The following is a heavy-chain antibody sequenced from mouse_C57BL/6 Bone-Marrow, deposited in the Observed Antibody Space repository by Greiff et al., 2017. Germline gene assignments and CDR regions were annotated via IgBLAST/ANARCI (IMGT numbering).Heavy chain of an antibody. CDR1: GFSLTSYG. J-gene: IGHJ1*03. CDR2: IWRGGST. Sequence: QVQLQQSGPGLVQPSQSLSITCTVSGFSLTSYGVHWVRQSPGKGLEWLGVIWRGGSTAYNAAFMSRLSITKDNSKSQVFFKMNSRQADDTARYYCAKNYYGSSRPWYFDVWGTGTTVTVSS. D-gene: IGHD1-1*01. CDR3: AKNYYGSSRPWYFDV. V-gene: IGHV2-5*01.